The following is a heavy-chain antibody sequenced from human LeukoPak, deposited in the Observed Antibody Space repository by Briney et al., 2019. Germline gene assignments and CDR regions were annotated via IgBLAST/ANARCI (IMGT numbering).Heavy chain of an antibody. CDR1: GFTFSNYY. CDR3: ARPLSAGYYMDV. CDR2: ISSSGNTI. Sequence: PGESLRLSCAASGFTFSNYYMSWIRQAPAKGLEWVSYISSSGNTIYYAESVKGRFTISRDNAKNSQYLQMNSLRAEDTAVYYCARPLSAGYYMDVWGKGTTVTVSS. V-gene: IGHV3-11*04. J-gene: IGHJ6*03. D-gene: IGHD2/OR15-2a*01.